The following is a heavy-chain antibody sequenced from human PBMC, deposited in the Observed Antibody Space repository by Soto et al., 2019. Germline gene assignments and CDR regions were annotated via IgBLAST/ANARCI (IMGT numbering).Heavy chain of an antibody. V-gene: IGHV4-31*03. CDR2: IYYSGST. D-gene: IGHD3-22*01. CDR1: GGSISSGGYY. CDR3: ASSPAYYYDSSGSDDAFDI. Sequence: SETLSLTCTVSGGSISSGGYYWSWIRQHPGKGLEWIGYIYYSGSTYYNPSLKSRVTISVDTSKNQFSLKLSSVTAADTAVYYCASSPAYYYDSSGSDDAFDIWGQGTMVAVSS. J-gene: IGHJ3*02.